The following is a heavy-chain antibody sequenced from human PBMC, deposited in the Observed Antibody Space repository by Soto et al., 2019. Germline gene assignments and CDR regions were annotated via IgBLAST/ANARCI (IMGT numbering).Heavy chain of an antibody. Sequence: QVQLVQSGAEVKKPGSSVKVSCKASGGTFSSYAISWVRQAPGQGLEWMGGIIPIFGTANYAHKFQGRVTSTADKSTSTAYMELSSLRSEDTAVYYCARETVTIFGVVIRGYFDYWGQGTLVTVSS. CDR1: GGTFSSYA. V-gene: IGHV1-69*06. D-gene: IGHD3-3*01. J-gene: IGHJ4*02. CDR3: ARETVTIFGVVIRGYFDY. CDR2: IIPIFGTA.